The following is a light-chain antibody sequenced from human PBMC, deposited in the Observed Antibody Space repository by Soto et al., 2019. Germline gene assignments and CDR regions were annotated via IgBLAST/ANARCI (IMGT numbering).Light chain of an antibody. V-gene: IGLV3-21*02. Sequence: SYELTQPPSVSVAPGQTAKITCEGNNIGRERVHWYQRKAGQAPVLVVYDDSDRPSGIPERFSGSNSGNTATLTISRVEAGDEADYYCQVWDINSDHYVFGTGTKVTVL. CDR3: QVWDINSDHYV. CDR2: DDS. CDR1: NIGRER. J-gene: IGLJ1*01.